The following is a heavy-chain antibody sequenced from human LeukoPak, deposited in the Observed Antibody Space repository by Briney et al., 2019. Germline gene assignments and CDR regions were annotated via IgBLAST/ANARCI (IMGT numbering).Heavy chain of an antibody. CDR1: GGSIGTSNFY. V-gene: IGHV4-39*01. J-gene: IGHJ4*02. CDR2: IYYSGST. D-gene: IGHD3-22*01. CDR3: ATYYDSSGYMDFDY. Sequence: KPSETQSLTCTVSGGSIGTSNFYWGWIRQPPGKGLEWIGNIYYSGSTYYNPSLKSRVTISVDTSKNQFSLKLSSVTAADTAVYDCATYYDSSGYMDFDYWGQGTLVTVSS.